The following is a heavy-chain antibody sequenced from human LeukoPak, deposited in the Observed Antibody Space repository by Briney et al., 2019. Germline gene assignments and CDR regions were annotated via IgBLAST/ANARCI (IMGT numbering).Heavy chain of an antibody. CDR3: AKERNWGPRGDFDY. Sequence: GGSLRLSCAASGFTFNTFAMTWVRQAPGKGLEWVSAISTSGNTYYADSVKGRFTISRDNSKNTLYLQMNSLRAEDTAIYYCAKERNWGPRGDFDYWGQGTLVTVSS. CDR2: ISTSGNT. J-gene: IGHJ4*02. V-gene: IGHV3-23*01. CDR1: GFTFNTFA. D-gene: IGHD7-27*01.